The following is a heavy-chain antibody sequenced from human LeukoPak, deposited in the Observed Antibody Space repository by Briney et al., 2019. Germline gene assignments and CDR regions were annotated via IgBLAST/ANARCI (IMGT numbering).Heavy chain of an antibody. CDR1: GFTFSAFG. CDR2: ISSDGTNK. V-gene: IGHV3-30*18. CDR3: AKSRLYSSGSADY. D-gene: IGHD6-19*01. Sequence: GGSLRLSCAASGFTFSAFGMHWVRQAPGKGLEWVAVISSDGTNKYYTDSVKGRFTISRDNSKNTLYMQMNSLRAEDTAAYSCAKSRLYSSGSADYWGQGTLVTVSS. J-gene: IGHJ4*02.